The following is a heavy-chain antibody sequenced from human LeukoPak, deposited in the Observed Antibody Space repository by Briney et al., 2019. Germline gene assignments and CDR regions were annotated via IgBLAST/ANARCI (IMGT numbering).Heavy chain of an antibody. CDR1: GGSFSGYY. CDR3: ARDSITIGI. V-gene: IGHV4-34*01. CDR2: INHSGST. Sequence: PSETLSLTCAVSGGSFSGYYWSWIRQPPGKGLEWIGEINHSGSTNYNPSLKSRVTISVDTSKNQFSLKLSSVTAADTAVYYCARDSITIGIWGQGTMVTVSS. J-gene: IGHJ3*02. D-gene: IGHD3-3*01.